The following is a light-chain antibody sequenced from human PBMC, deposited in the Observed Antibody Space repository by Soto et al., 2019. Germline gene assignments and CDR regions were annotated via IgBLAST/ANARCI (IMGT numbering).Light chain of an antibody. V-gene: IGLV1-40*01. CDR1: SSNIGAGYD. CDR2: GNS. J-gene: IGLJ1*01. CDR3: ATWDDTLSGYV. Sequence: QSVLTQPPSVSGAPGQRVTISCTGSSSNIGAGYDVHWYQQLPGTAPKLLIYGNSNRPSGVPDRFSASKSGTSASLAITGLQAEDEADYYCATWDDTLSGYVFGTGTKVTVL.